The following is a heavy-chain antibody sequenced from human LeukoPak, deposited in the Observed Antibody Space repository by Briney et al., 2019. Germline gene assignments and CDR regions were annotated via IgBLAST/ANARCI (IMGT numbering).Heavy chain of an antibody. J-gene: IGHJ2*01. CDR1: GFSFSVYE. CDR2: ISGSDSTT. D-gene: IGHD2-21*01. CDR3: ARDPVAKGYFDL. Sequence: GGSLRLSCAASGFSFSVYEIHWVRQAPGKGLKWIADISGSDSTTYYADSVKGRFTISRDNAKNSLYLQMNSLRAEDTAVYYCARDPVAKGYFDLWGRGTLVTVSS. V-gene: IGHV3-48*03.